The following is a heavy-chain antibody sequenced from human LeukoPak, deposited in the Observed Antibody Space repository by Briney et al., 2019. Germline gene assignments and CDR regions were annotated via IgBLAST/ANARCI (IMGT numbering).Heavy chain of an antibody. J-gene: IGHJ6*03. CDR3: ASSYCTNGVCAYYYYYMDV. D-gene: IGHD2-8*01. Sequence: GASVKVSCKASGYTFTGYYMHWVRQAPGQGLEWMGWINPNSGGTNYAQKFQGRVTMTRDTSISTAYMKLSRLRSDDAAVYYSASSYCTNGVCAYYYYYMDVWGKGTTVTVSS. V-gene: IGHV1-2*02. CDR2: INPNSGGT. CDR1: GYTFTGYY.